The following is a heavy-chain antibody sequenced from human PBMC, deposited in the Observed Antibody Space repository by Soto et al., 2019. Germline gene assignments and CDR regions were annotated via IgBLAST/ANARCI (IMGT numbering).Heavy chain of an antibody. D-gene: IGHD3-3*01. CDR2: IFSNDEK. CDR1: GFSLSNARMG. Sequence: QVTLKESGPVLVKPTETLTLTCTVSGFSLSNARMGVSWIRQPPGKALEWLAHIFSNDEKSYSTSLKSRLTNSKDTSKSQVVLTMTNMDPVDTATYYCARMEGVTIFGVVIMTDNWFDPWGQGTLVTVSS. CDR3: ARMEGVTIFGVVIMTDNWFDP. J-gene: IGHJ5*02. V-gene: IGHV2-26*01.